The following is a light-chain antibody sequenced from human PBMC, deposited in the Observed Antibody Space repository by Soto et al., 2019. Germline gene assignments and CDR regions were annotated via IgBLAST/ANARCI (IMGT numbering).Light chain of an antibody. CDR3: QTWGTGIPVV. CDR1: SGHSSYA. Sequence: QPVLTQSPSASASLGASVKLTCTLSSGHSSYAIAWHQQQPEKGPRYLMKLNSDGSHNKGDGIPDRFSGSSSGAERYLTISCLQSEDEADYYGQTWGTGIPVVFGGGTKLTVL. V-gene: IGLV4-69*02. CDR2: LNSDGSH. J-gene: IGLJ2*01.